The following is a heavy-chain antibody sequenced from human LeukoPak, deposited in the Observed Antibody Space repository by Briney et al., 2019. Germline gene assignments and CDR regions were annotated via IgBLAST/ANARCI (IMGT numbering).Heavy chain of an antibody. V-gene: IGHV4-34*01. CDR2: INQSGST. Sequence: SGTLSLTCAVYGGSFSGYYWSWIRQPPGKGLEWIGEINQSGSTNYNPSLKSRVTISIDTSKNQFSLKLTSVTAADTAVYYCAINDGSGSYYKSDYWGQGTLVTVSS. CDR3: AINDGSGSYYKSDY. D-gene: IGHD3-10*01. J-gene: IGHJ4*02. CDR1: GGSFSGYY.